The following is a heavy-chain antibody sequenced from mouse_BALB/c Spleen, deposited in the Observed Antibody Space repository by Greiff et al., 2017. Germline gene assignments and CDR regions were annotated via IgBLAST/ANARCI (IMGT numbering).Heavy chain of an antibody. CDR1: GYAFSSSW. Sequence: QVHVKQSGPELVKPGASVKISCKASGYAFSSSWMNWVKQRPGQGLEWIGRIYPGDGDTNYNGKFKGKATLTADKSSSTAYMQLSSLTSVDSAVYFCARSGGKAMDYWGQGTSVTVSS. D-gene: IGHD1-1*02. CDR2: IYPGDGDT. V-gene: IGHV1-82*01. J-gene: IGHJ4*01. CDR3: ARSGGKAMDY.